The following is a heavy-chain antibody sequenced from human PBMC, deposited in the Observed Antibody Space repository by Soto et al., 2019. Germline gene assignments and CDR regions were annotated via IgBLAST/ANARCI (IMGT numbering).Heavy chain of an antibody. V-gene: IGHV1-8*01. CDR1: GYTFTSYD. J-gene: IGHJ6*03. CDR2: MNPNSGNT. D-gene: IGHD6-19*01. CDR3: ARYGYSSSGWYYYYYYMDV. Sequence: ASVKVSCKASGYTFTSYDINWVRQATGQGLEWMGWMNPNSGNTGYAQKFQGRVTMTRNTSISTAYMELSSLRSEDTAVYYCARYGYSSSGWYYYYYYMDVWGKGTTVTVSS.